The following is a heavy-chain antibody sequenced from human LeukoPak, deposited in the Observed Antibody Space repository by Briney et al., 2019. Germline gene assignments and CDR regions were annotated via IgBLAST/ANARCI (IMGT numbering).Heavy chain of an antibody. CDR2: FYYSGST. CDR1: GDSISTSRYY. Sequence: ETLSLTCTVSGDSISTSRYYWGWIRQPPGKGLEWIGCFYYSGSTDYNPSLKSRVTISVDTSKNQFSLKLTSVTAAHAAVYYCAIHARDSSGYELAFDIWGQGTVVTVSS. V-gene: IGHV4-39*01. CDR3: AIHARDSSGYELAFDI. J-gene: IGHJ3*02. D-gene: IGHD3-22*01.